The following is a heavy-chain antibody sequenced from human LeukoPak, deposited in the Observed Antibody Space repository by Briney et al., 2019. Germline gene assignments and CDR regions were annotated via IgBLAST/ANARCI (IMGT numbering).Heavy chain of an antibody. CDR1: GGSISSGSYY. CDR3: ARDKWSGFDY. D-gene: IGHD3-3*01. J-gene: IGHJ4*02. Sequence: SQTLSLTCTVSGGSISSGSYYWSWIRQPAGKGLEWIGRIYTSGSSNYNPSLKSRVTISVDTSKNQVSLKLSSVTAADTAVYYCARDKWSGFDYWGQGTLDTVSS. CDR2: IYTSGSS. V-gene: IGHV4-61*02.